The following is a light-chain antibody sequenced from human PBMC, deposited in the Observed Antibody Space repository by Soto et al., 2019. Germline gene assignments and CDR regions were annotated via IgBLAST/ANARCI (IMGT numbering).Light chain of an antibody. V-gene: IGKV4-1*01. CDR2: WAS. Sequence: DIVMTQSPDSLAVSLGERATINCKSSQSVLYSSNNKNYLAWYQQKPGQPPKLLIYWASTRESGVPDRFSGSGPGTDFTLTICSLQAEDVAVYYCQQYYSTPLLTFGGGTKVEIK. CDR1: QSVLYSSNNKNY. CDR3: QQYYSTPLLT. J-gene: IGKJ4*01.